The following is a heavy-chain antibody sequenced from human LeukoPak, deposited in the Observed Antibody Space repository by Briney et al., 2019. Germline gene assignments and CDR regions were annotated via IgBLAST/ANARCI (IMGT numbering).Heavy chain of an antibody. CDR3: AKDPGDIVLMVYAMGNYYFDY. CDR2: IRYDGSNK. J-gene: IGHJ4*02. Sequence: PGGSLRLSCAASGFTFSRYGMHWVRQAPGKGLEWVAFIRYDGSNKYYADSVKGRFTISRDNAKNTLYLQMNSLRAEDTAVYYCAKDPGDIVLMVYAMGNYYFDYWGQGTLVTVSS. D-gene: IGHD2-8*01. V-gene: IGHV3-30*02. CDR1: GFTFSRYG.